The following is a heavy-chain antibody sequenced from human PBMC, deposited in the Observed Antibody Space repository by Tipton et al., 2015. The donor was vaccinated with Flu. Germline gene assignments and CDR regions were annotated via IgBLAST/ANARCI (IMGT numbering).Heavy chain of an antibody. Sequence: SLRLSCAASGFTLDDYAMHWVRQAPGKGLEWVSGISWNSGSIGYADSVKGRFTISRDNAKNSLYLQMNSLRAEDTALYYCAKAPTVTTPSFDYWGQGTLVTVSS. J-gene: IGHJ4*02. CDR2: ISWNSGSI. D-gene: IGHD4-17*01. CDR1: GFTLDDYA. CDR3: AKAPTVTTPSFDY. V-gene: IGHV3-9*01.